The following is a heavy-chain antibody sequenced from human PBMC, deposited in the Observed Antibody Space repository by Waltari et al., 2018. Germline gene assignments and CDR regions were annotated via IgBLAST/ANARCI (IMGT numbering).Heavy chain of an antibody. CDR2: VDPEDWET. Sequence: EVQLVQSGAEVKKPGATVKSSCKVSGYTFTDYYIPWVQQAPGKGLEWIGLVDPEDWETIYAEKFQGRVTITADTYTDTAYMELSSLRSEDTAVYYCATASRNSWFDPWGQGTLVTVSS. D-gene: IGHD1-7*01. V-gene: IGHV1-69-2*01. CDR3: ATASRNSWFDP. J-gene: IGHJ5*02. CDR1: GYTFTDYY.